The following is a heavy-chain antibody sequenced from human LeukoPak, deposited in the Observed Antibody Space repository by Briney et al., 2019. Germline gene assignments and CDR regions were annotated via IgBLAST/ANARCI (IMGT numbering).Heavy chain of an antibody. D-gene: IGHD1-14*01. CDR2: IYPGDSDT. V-gene: IGHV5-51*04. Sequence: GGSLRLSCTGSGYSFTSYWIGWVRQMPGKGLEWMGIIYPGDSDTRYSPSFQGQVTISADKPISTAYLQWSSLKASDTAMYYCARLPTKYYYYYYYMDVWGKGTTVTVSS. J-gene: IGHJ6*03. CDR3: ARLPTKYYYYYYYMDV. CDR1: GYSFTSYW.